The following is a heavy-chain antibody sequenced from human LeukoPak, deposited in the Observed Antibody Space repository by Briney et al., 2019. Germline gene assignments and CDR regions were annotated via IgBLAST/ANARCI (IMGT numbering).Heavy chain of an antibody. CDR3: ARDCGLSGSGSYYTNWFDP. CDR1: GGSISSGSYY. D-gene: IGHD3-10*01. CDR2: IYTSGST. Sequence: SQTLSLTCTVSGGSISSGSYYWRWIRQPAGKGLEWIGRIYTSGSTYYNPSLKSRVTISVDTSKNQFSLKLSSVTAADTAVYYCARDCGLSGSGSYYTNWFDPWGQGTLVTVS. V-gene: IGHV4-61*02. J-gene: IGHJ5*02.